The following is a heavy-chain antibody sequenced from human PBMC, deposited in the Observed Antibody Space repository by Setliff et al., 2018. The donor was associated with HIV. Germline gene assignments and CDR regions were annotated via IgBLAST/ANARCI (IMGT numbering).Heavy chain of an antibody. CDR1: GYSISSGYY. Sequence: SETLSLTCAVSGYSISSGYYWGWIRQPPGKGLEWIASMSHNGKTYYNPSLKSRVTISVDTSKNQFSLRLSSVTAADSAVYYCARRRETIVVVIGIPNWYFDLWGRGTLVTVSS. CDR3: ARRRETIVVVIGIPNWYFDL. J-gene: IGHJ2*01. CDR2: MSHNGKT. D-gene: IGHD2-21*01. V-gene: IGHV4-38-2*01.